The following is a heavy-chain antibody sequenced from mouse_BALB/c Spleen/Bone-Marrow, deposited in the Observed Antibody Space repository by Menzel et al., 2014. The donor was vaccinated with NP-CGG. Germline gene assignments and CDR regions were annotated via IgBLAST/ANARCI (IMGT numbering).Heavy chain of an antibody. Sequence: EVKLVESGGGLVQPGGSLKLSCATSGFTFSDYYMYWVRQTPEKRLEWVASISNGGGSTYYPDTVKGRFTISREDDKNTMYLQMSRRKSEDAAMDYCARQRIYYGYDHFAYWGQGTLVTVT. CDR1: GFTFSDYY. V-gene: IGHV5-12*02. J-gene: IGHJ3*01. D-gene: IGHD2-2*01. CDR3: ARQRIYYGYDHFAY. CDR2: ISNGGGST.